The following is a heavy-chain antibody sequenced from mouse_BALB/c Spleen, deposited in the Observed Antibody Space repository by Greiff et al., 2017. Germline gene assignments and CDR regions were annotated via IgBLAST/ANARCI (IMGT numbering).Heavy chain of an antibody. Sequence: EVQGVESGGGLVKPGGSLKLSCAASGFTFSDYYMYWVRQTPEKRLEWVATISDGGSYTYYPDSVKGRFTISRDNARNILYLQMSSLRSEDTAMYYCARGDGTFYFDYWGQGTTLTVSS. D-gene: IGHD2-1*01. CDR3: ARGDGTFYFDY. J-gene: IGHJ2*01. V-gene: IGHV5-4*02. CDR1: GFTFSDYY. CDR2: ISDGGSYT.